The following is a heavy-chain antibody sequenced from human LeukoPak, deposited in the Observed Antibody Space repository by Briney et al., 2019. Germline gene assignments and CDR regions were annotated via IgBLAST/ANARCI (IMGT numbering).Heavy chain of an antibody. J-gene: IGHJ4*02. CDR1: GYTFTGYY. Sequence: ASVKVSCKASGYTFTGYYMHWVRQAPGQGLEWMGWISAYNGNTNYAQKLQGRVTMTTDTSTSTAYMELRSLRSDDTAVYYCARGRSYYYDSSDSLGAYYFDYWGQGTLVTVSS. CDR3: ARGRSYYYDSSDSLGAYYFDY. D-gene: IGHD3-22*01. V-gene: IGHV1-18*04. CDR2: ISAYNGNT.